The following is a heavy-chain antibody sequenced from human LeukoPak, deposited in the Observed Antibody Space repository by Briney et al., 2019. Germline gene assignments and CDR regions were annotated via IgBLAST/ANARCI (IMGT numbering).Heavy chain of an antibody. CDR2: IYYTGT. J-gene: IGHJ5*02. Sequence: SETLSLTCTVSGGSVTDYYWSWIRQSPGKGLEWIGYIYYTGTSYNPSLKSRVTISADTSKNQFSLKLISVTAADTAVYYCARDPSGSFFNWFDPWGQGTLVTVSS. CDR1: GGSVTDYY. CDR3: ARDPSGSFFNWFDP. V-gene: IGHV4-59*02. D-gene: IGHD1-26*01.